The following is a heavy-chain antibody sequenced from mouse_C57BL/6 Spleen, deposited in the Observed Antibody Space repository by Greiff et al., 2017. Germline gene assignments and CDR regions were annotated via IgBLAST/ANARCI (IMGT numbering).Heavy chain of an antibody. J-gene: IGHJ2*01. CDR2: IYPGDGDT. D-gene: IGHD1-1*01. CDR3: ARGRYGCGYGY. V-gene: IGHV1-80*01. CDR1: GYAFSSYW. Sequence: QVQLQQSGAELVKPGASVKISCKASGYAFSSYWMNWVKQRPGKGLEWIGQIYPGDGDTNYNGKFKGKATLTADKSSSTAYMQLSSLTSEDSAVYFCARGRYGCGYGYWGQGTTLTVSS.